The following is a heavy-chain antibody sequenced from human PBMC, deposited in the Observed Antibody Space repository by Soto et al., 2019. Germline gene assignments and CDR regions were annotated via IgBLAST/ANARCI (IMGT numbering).Heavy chain of an antibody. Sequence: QVQLVESGGGVVQPGRSLKLSCAASGFTFSSYAMHWVRQAPGKGLEWVAVISYDGSNKYYADSVKGRFTISRDNSKNTLYLQMNSLRAEDTAVYYCAREGCSGGRCYLFDIWGQGTMVTVSS. V-gene: IGHV3-30-3*01. D-gene: IGHD2-15*01. CDR3: AREGCSGGRCYLFDI. CDR2: ISYDGSNK. CDR1: GFTFSSYA. J-gene: IGHJ3*02.